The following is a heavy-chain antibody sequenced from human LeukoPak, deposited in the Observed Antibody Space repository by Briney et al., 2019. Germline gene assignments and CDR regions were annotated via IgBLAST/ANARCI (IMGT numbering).Heavy chain of an antibody. CDR2: IHYSGAT. CDR1: GGSINYDY. CDR3: ATLRGASTAVFDS. D-gene: IGHD2-21*02. Sequence: PSETLSLTCTVSGGSINYDYWSWIPQSPGKRLEWIGYIHYSGATNYSPSLNSRVTISVDTSKNQFSLKLSSVTAADTALYYCATLRGASTAVFDSWGQGTLVTVSS. V-gene: IGHV4-59*08. J-gene: IGHJ4*02.